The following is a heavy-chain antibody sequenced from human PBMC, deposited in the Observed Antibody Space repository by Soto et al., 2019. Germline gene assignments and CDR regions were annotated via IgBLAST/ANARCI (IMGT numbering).Heavy chain of an antibody. CDR2: ISYDGNNK. V-gene: IGHV3-30*03. J-gene: IGHJ4*02. Sequence: GGSLRLSCEASGFTFSSFGMHWVRQAPGKGLEWVAVISYDGNNKYYADSVKGRFTISRDNSQNTVYLQMNSLRGEDTAVYYCARVRDGYNYYDYWGQGTLVTVSS. D-gene: IGHD5-12*01. CDR3: ARVRDGYNYYDY. CDR1: GFTFSSFG.